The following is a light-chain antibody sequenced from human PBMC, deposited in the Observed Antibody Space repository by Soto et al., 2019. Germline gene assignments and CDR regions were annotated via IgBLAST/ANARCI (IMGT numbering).Light chain of an antibody. Sequence: EIVMTHSPATLSVSPGERATLSCRASQSVSSSYLAWYQQKPGQAPRLXIYGASSRATGIPDRFSGSGSGTEFTLTISRLEPEDFEVYYCQQYGSSPRTFGQGTKVDIK. CDR3: QQYGSSPRT. CDR1: QSVSSSY. V-gene: IGKV3-20*01. CDR2: GAS. J-gene: IGKJ1*01.